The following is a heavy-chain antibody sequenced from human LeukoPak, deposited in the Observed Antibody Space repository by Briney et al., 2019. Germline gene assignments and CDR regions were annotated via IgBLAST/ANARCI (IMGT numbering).Heavy chain of an antibody. CDR3: VNGQSTSRGDGFDI. CDR1: GFTFSNYA. CDR2: ISYDGSKK. Sequence: PGGSLRLSCAASGFTFSNYAMLWVRQAPGKGLEWVASISYDGSKKYHSDFVKGRFTISRDNSINTLYLQMNSLRAEDTAVYYCVNGQSTSRGDGFDIWGQGTMVTVSS. V-gene: IGHV3-30*18. J-gene: IGHJ3*02.